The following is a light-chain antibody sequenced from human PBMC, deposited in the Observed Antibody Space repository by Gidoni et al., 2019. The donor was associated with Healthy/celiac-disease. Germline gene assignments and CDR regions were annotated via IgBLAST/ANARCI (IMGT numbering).Light chain of an antibody. Sequence: EIVFTQSPATLSLSPGERATLSCRASQSVSSYLAWYQQKPGQAPRLLIYDASNRATGIPARFSGSGSGTDFTLTISSLEPEEFAVYYCQQRSNWPPITFXXXTRLEIK. J-gene: IGKJ5*01. CDR1: QSVSSY. V-gene: IGKV3-11*01. CDR2: DAS. CDR3: QQRSNWPPIT.